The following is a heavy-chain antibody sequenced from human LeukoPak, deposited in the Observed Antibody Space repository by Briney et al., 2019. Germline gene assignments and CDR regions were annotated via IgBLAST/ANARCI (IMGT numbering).Heavy chain of an antibody. V-gene: IGHV1-8*03. CDR2: MNPNSGNT. CDR1: GYTFTSYD. CDR3: ARVPTTVTDAFDI. J-gene: IGHJ3*02. D-gene: IGHD4-11*01. Sequence: ASVKVSCKASGYTFTSYDINWVRQATGQGLEWMGWMNPNSGNTGYAQKFQGRVTITRNTSISTAYMELSSLRSEDTAVYYCARVPTTVTDAFDIWGQGTMVTVSS.